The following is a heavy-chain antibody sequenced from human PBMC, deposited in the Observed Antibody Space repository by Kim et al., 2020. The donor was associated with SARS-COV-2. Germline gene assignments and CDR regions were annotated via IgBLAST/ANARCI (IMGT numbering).Heavy chain of an antibody. J-gene: IGHJ6*02. CDR3: ARDRYSVDGAGSYADYYGMDV. Sequence: SETLSLTCTVSGGSISSYYWSWIRQPPGKGLEWIGYIYYSGSTNYNPSIKSRVTISVDTSKNQFSLKLSSVTAADTAVYYCARDRYSVDGAGSYADYYGMDVWGQGTTVTVSS. D-gene: IGHD3-10*01. CDR1: GGSISSYY. V-gene: IGHV4-59*13. CDR2: IYYSGST.